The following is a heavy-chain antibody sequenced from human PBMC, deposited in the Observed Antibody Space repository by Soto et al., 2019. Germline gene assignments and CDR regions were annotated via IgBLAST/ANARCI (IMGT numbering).Heavy chain of an antibody. CDR1: GGSVSSGSYY. V-gene: IGHV4-61*01. CDR3: AREVVATRGDWFDP. Sequence: SETLSLTCTVSGGSVSSGSYYWSWIRQPPGKGLEWIGYIYYSGSTNYNPSLKSRVTISVDTSKNQFSLKLSSVTAADTAVYYCAREVVATRGDWFDPWGQGTLVTVSS. J-gene: IGHJ5*02. D-gene: IGHD5-12*01. CDR2: IYYSGST.